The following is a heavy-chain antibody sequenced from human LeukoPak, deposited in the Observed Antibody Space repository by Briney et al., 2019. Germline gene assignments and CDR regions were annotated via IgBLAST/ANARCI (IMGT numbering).Heavy chain of an antibody. D-gene: IGHD4-17*01. CDR1: GFTFSSYA. J-gene: IGHJ3*02. CDR3: ARAPYGIDAFDI. Sequence: GGSLRLSCAASGFTFSSYAMHWVRQAPGKGLEWVAVISYDGSNKYYADSVKGRFTISRDNAKNSLYLQMNSLRAEDTAVYYCARAPYGIDAFDIWGQGTMVTVSS. V-gene: IGHV3-30-3*01. CDR2: ISYDGSNK.